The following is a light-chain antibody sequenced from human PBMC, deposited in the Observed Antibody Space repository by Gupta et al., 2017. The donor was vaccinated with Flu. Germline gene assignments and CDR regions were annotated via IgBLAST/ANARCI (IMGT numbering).Light chain of an antibody. Sequence: QSVLTQPPSVSAAPGQTVTISSSGSSFNVGNNYVSWYQHLPGTAPKLLIYENNKRPSGIPDRFSGSKSGTSATLGISGLQTGDEADYFCGTWDSSLSAGVFGGGTELTVL. CDR2: ENN. CDR3: GTWDSSLSAGV. J-gene: IGLJ3*02. CDR1: SFNVGNNY. V-gene: IGLV1-51*02.